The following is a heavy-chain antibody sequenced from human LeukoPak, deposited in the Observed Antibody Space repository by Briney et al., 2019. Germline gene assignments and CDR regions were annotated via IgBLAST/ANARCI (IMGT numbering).Heavy chain of an antibody. V-gene: IGHV3-21*01. CDR3: ARGHPTSSDAFDI. J-gene: IGHJ3*02. Sequence: GGSLRLSCAASGFTFSSYSMNWVRQAPGKGLEWVSSISSSSSYIYYADSVKGRFTISRDNAKNSLYLQMNSLRAEDTAVYYCARGHPTSSDAFDIWGQGTMVTVSS. CDR1: GFTFSSYS. CDR2: ISSSSSYI.